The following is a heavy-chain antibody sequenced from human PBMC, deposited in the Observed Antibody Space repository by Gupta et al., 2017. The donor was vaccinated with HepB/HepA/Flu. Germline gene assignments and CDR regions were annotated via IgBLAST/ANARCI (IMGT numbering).Heavy chain of an antibody. V-gene: IGHV3-48*03. CDR3: TRLAYEAFDI. CDR1: RFTFSSYE. CDR2: ISSSGSTK. J-gene: IGHJ3*02. Sequence: EVQLVESGGGLVQPGGSLSLSCAASRFTFSSYEMNWVRQAPGKGLEWVSHISSSGSTKYYADSVKGRFNISRDNAKNSLYLQMNSLRAEDTAVYFCTRLAYEAFDIWGQGTMVTVSS.